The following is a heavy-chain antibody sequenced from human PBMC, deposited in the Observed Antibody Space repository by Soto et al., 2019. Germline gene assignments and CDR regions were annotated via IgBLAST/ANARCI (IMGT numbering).Heavy chain of an antibody. CDR2: TIPIFDTP. Sequence: VKVSCKASGGTFGNYGISWLRQAPGQGLEWMGGTIPIFDTPHYAQKFRDRVTITADATSTAYMELTSLTSEDTATYYCARDREDGSGTKYNWFDSWGQGTLVTVSS. CDR3: ARDREDGSGTKYNWFDS. CDR1: GGTFGNYG. V-gene: IGHV1-69*01. J-gene: IGHJ5*01. D-gene: IGHD3-10*01.